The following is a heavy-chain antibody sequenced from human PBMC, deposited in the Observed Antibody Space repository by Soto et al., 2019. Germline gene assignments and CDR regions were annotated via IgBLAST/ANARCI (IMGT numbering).Heavy chain of an antibody. J-gene: IGHJ6*02. CDR3: ARDLGSSSYYYYGMDV. CDR1: GYTFTGYY. CDR2: INPNSGGT. Sequence: ASVKVSCKASGYTFTGYYMHWVRQAPEQGLEWMGWINPNSGGTNYAQKFQGWVTMTRDTSISTAYMELSRLRSDDTAVYYCARDLGSSSYYYYGMDVWGQGTTVTVSS. D-gene: IGHD6-13*01. V-gene: IGHV1-2*04.